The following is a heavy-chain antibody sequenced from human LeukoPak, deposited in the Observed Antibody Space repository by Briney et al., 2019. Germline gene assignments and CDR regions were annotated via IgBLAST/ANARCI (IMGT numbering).Heavy chain of an antibody. CDR1: GGSISNYY. J-gene: IGHJ4*02. V-gene: IGHV4-59*01. Sequence: SETLSLTCTVSGGSISNYYWSWIRQPPGKGLEWIGYIFYSGITNYNPSLKSRVTISVDTSKNQFSLKLSSVTAADTAVYYCAREEAYCSGGSCSRQFDYWGQGTLVTVSS. CDR3: AREEAYCSGGSCSRQFDY. CDR2: IFYSGIT. D-gene: IGHD2-15*01.